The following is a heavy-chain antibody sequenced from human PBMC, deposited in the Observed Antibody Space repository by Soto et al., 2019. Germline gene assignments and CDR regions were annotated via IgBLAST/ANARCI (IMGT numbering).Heavy chain of an antibody. J-gene: IGHJ4*02. V-gene: IGHV1-18*01. CDR1: GYTFTSYG. D-gene: IGHD1-26*01. Sequence: QVQLVQSGAEVKKPGASVKVSCKASGYTFTSYGISWVRQAPGQGLEWMGWISGYNGNTKYAQKLQGRVTMTTDTSTRIAYMELRSLGSDVTAVYYCARYLGGQIVDYWGQGTLVIVSS. CDR2: ISGYNGNT. CDR3: ARYLGGQIVDY.